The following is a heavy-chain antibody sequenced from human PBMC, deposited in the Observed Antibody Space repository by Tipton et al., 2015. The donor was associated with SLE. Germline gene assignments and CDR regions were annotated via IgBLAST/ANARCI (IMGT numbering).Heavy chain of an antibody. CDR3: ARSVDILTAYWFDP. CDR1: GGAVIHNY. Sequence: TLSLTCSVSGGAVIHNYWSWIRQPPGKGLEWIGEIHHSGSTNYNPSLKSRLTILLDTSKTQFFLRLTSMTAADTAVYYCARSVDILTAYWFDPWGQRTLVTVSS. J-gene: IGHJ5*02. V-gene: IGHV4-34*01. D-gene: IGHD3-9*01. CDR2: IHHSGST.